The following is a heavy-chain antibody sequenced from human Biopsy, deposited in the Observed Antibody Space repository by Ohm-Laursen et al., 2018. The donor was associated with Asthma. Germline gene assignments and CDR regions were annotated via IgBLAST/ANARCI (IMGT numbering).Heavy chain of an antibody. V-gene: IGHV3-30*01. CDR1: GFSFSNFA. D-gene: IGHD1-1*01. CDR2: ISKDASTQ. J-gene: IGHJ3*02. CDR3: VRDGTDDAFDI. Sequence: SLRLSCSASGFSFSNFAIHWVRQAPGKGLERVGVISKDASTQDYADSVKGRFTMARDNSKNTLDLRMNSLREEDTAVYYCVRDGTDDAFDIWGQGTVVSVSS.